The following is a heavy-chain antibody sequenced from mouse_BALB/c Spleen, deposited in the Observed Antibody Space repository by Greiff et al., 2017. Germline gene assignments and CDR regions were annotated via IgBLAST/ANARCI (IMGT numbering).Heavy chain of an antibody. D-gene: IGHD2-14*01. CDR2: IWAGGST. J-gene: IGHJ4*01. Sequence: VQLQQSGPGLVAPSQSLSITCTVSGFSLTSYGVHWVRQPPGKGLEWLGVIWAGGSTNYNSALMSRLSISKDNSKSQVFLKMNSLQTDDTAMYYCARQSAYYRYDGPMDYWGQGTSVTVSS. CDR1: GFSLTSYG. CDR3: ARQSAYYRYDGPMDY. V-gene: IGHV2-9*02.